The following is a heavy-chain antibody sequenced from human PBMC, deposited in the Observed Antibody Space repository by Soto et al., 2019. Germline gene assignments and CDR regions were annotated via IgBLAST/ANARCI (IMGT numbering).Heavy chain of an antibody. J-gene: IGHJ5*02. CDR1: GFTFSSYG. CDR3: ARGALSGGSYYNWFDP. CDR2: IWYDGSNK. V-gene: IGHV3-33*01. Sequence: GGSLRLSCAASGFTFSSYGMHWVRQAPGKGLEWVAVIWYDGSNKYYADSVKGRLTISRDNSKNTLYLQMNSLRAEDTAVYYCARGALSGGSYYNWFDPWGQGTLVTVSS. D-gene: IGHD1-26*01.